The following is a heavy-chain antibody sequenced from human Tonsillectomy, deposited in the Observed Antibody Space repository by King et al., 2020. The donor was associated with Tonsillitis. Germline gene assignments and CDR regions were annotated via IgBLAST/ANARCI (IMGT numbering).Heavy chain of an antibody. CDR1: GYTFTSYY. D-gene: IGHD3-9*01. CDR2: INPRGGST. Sequence: QLVQSGAEVKKPGASVKVSCKASGYTFTSYYMHWVRQAPGQGLEWMGIINPRGGSTSYAQKFQGRGTMTRETSTSTVYMELSSLRFEDTAVYYCAREGYDILTGYRNYFDYWGQGTLVTVSS. J-gene: IGHJ4*02. CDR3: AREGYDILTGYRNYFDY. V-gene: IGHV1-46*01.